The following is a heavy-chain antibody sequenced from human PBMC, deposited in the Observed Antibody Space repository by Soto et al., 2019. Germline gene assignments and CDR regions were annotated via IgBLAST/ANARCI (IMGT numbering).Heavy chain of an antibody. CDR1: GYTFSSYG. V-gene: IGHV1-18*01. J-gene: IGHJ6*02. CDR2: ISAYNGNT. Sequence: QVQLVQSGAEVKKPGASVKVSCKASGYTFSSYGISWVRQAPGQGLEWMGWISAYNGNTNYAQKLQGRVTMXTXTXXSTAYMELRSLRSDATAVYYCASSYCGGDCSVLYYYYGMDVWGQGTTVTVSS. CDR3: ASSYCGGDCSVLYYYYGMDV. D-gene: IGHD2-21*02.